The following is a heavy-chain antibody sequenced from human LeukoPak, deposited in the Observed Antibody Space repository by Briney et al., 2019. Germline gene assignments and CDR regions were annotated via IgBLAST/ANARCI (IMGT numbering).Heavy chain of an antibody. D-gene: IGHD3-10*01. CDR3: ARDTPMVRGAYAFDI. V-gene: IGHV3-21*01. CDR2: ISSSSSYI. Sequence: GGSLRLSCAASGFTFSSYSMNWVRQAPGKGLEWVSSISSSSSYIYYADSVKGRFTISRDNAKNSLYLQMNSLRAEDTAVYYCARDTPMVRGAYAFDIWGQGTMVAVSS. J-gene: IGHJ3*02. CDR1: GFTFSSYS.